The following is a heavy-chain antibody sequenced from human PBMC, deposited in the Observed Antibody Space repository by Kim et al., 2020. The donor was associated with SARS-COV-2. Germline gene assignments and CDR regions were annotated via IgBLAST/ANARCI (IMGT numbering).Heavy chain of an antibody. CDR3: AKDIAPIVATIGGWFDP. V-gene: IGHV3-9*01. D-gene: IGHD5-12*01. J-gene: IGHJ5*02. Sequence: KGRFTISRDNAKNSLYLQMNSLRAEDTALYYCAKDIAPIVATIGGWFDPWGQGTLVTVSS.